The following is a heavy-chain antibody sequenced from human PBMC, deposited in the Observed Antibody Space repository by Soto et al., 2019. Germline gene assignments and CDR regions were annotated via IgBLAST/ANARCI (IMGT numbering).Heavy chain of an antibody. V-gene: IGHV3-15*07. CDR1: GFTFSNAW. D-gene: IGHD3-3*01. J-gene: IGHJ6*02. CDR2: IKSKTDGGTT. Sequence: GGSLRLSCAASGFTFSNAWMNWVRQAPGKGLEWVGRIKSKTDGGTTDYAAPVKGRFTISRDDSKNTLYLQMNSLKTEDTAVYYCTTDIRPNRFLEWLPQPKDRDYYYYGMDVWGQGTTVTVSS. CDR3: TTDIRPNRFLEWLPQPKDRDYYYYGMDV.